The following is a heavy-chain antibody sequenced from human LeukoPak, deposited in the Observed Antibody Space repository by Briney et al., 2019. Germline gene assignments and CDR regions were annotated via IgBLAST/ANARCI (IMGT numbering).Heavy chain of an antibody. Sequence: GGSLRLSCAASEFTFSSYWMSWVRQAPGKGLEWVADIKQDGSEKYDVDSVKGRFTISRDNAKNSLYLQMNSLRAEDTAVYYCASRGFTFPYYYYMDVWGKGTTVTVSS. CDR2: IKQDGSEK. CDR3: ASRGFTFPYYYYMDV. CDR1: EFTFSSYW. J-gene: IGHJ6*03. V-gene: IGHV3-7*01. D-gene: IGHD2/OR15-2a*01.